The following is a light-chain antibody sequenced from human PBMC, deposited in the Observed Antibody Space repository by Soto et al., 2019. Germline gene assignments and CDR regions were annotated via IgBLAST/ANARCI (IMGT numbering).Light chain of an antibody. CDR2: GNN. V-gene: IGLV1-40*01. CDR3: QSYDSSLSGWV. J-gene: IGLJ3*02. CDR1: SSNSGAGYD. Sequence: QPVLTQPPSVSGAPGQRITISCTGSSSNSGAGYDVHWYQQLPGTAPKLLIYGNNNRPSGVPDRFSGSKSGTSASLAITGLQAEDEADYYCQSYDSSLSGWVFGGGTKLTVL.